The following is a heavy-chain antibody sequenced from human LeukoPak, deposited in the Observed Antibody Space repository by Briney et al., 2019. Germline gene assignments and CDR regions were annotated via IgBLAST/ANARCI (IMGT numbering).Heavy chain of an antibody. J-gene: IGHJ5*02. Sequence: ASVKVSCKASGYTFTGHYLHWVRQAPGQGLEWMGRINPNSGGTNYAQKFQGRVTMTRDTSISTAHMELSRLRSDDTAVYYCAREEGAVGDWFDPWGQGTLVTVSS. CDR1: GYTFTGHY. CDR2: INPNSGGT. V-gene: IGHV1-2*06. CDR3: AREEGAVGDWFDP. D-gene: IGHD1-26*01.